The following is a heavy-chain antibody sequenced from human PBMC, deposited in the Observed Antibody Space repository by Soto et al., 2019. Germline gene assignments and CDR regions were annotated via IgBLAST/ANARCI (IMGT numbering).Heavy chain of an antibody. CDR2: IYYSGST. CDR3: ARDRECSGGTCYNSFDY. Sequence: QVQLQESGPGLVKPSQTLSLTCTVSGGSISSGGYYWSWIRQHPGKGLEWIGYIYYSGSTYYNPSLKSRVTISVDTSKNQFSLKLSSVTAADTAVYYCARDRECSGGTCYNSFDYWGQGTLVTVSS. CDR1: GGSISSGGYY. J-gene: IGHJ4*02. D-gene: IGHD2-15*01. V-gene: IGHV4-31*03.